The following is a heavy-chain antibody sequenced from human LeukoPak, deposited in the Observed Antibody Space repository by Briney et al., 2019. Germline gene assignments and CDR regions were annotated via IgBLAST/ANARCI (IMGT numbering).Heavy chain of an antibody. D-gene: IGHD3-10*01. V-gene: IGHV3-23*01. Sequence: GGSLRLSCAASGFTFSSYGMSWVRQAPGKGLEWVSAISGSGGSTYYADSVKGRFTISRDNSKNTLYLQMNSLRSEDTAVYYCTRRPYYDSGSHGPYNWIDPWGQGTLVTVSS. CDR3: TRRPYYDSGSHGPYNWIDP. CDR2: ISGSGGST. J-gene: IGHJ5*02. CDR1: GFTFSSYG.